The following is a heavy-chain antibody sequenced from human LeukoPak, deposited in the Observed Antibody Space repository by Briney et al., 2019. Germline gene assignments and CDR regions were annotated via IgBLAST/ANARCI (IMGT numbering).Heavy chain of an antibody. D-gene: IGHD3-10*01. J-gene: IGHJ4*02. CDR3: VQGTRRGAITMVRGVIGKSYYFDY. CDR1: GFTFSNYG. Sequence: GGSLRLSCAASGFTFSNYGMHWVRQAPGKGLEWVAFIPYDGTNKYYADSVKGRFTISRDNSRNTLYLQMNSLRAADTALYYCVQGTRRGAITMVRGVIGKSYYFDYWGQGTLVTVSS. V-gene: IGHV3-30*02. CDR2: IPYDGTNK.